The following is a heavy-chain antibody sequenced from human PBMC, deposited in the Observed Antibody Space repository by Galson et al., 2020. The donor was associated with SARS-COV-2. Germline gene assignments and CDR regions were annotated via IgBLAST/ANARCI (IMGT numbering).Heavy chain of an antibody. CDR3: ARADYYDSSGYYPGDY. V-gene: IGHV5-51*01. CDR2: IYPGDSDT. Sequence: GESLKISCKGSGYSFTSYWIGWVRQMPGKGLEWMGIIYPGDSDTRYSPSFQGQVTISADKSISTAYLQWSSLKASDTAMYYCARADYYDSSGYYPGDYWGQGTLVTVSS. J-gene: IGHJ4*02. CDR1: GYSFTSYW. D-gene: IGHD3-22*01.